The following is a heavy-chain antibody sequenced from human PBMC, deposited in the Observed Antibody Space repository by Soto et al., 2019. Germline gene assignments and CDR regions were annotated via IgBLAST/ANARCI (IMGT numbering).Heavy chain of an antibody. CDR1: GFTFGSHW. Sequence: GGSLRLSCAASGFTFGSHWMNWVRQAPGKGLEWVANIKPDGAERDYVDSVKGRFTISRDNAKNSLYLQMNSLRAEDTAVYYCARAGATCFCSDSLGQGTLVTSPQ. CDR3: ARAGATCFCSDS. D-gene: IGHD3-10*02. V-gene: IGHV3-7*01. J-gene: IGHJ5*01. CDR2: IKPDGAER.